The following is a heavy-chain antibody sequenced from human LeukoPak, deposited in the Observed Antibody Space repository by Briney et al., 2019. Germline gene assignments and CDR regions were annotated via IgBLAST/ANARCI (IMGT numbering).Heavy chain of an antibody. J-gene: IGHJ3*02. CDR2: IYTSGST. CDR3: ARQDITMVRGWYAFDI. V-gene: IGHV4-61*02. CDR1: GGSISSGSYY. D-gene: IGHD3-10*01. Sequence: SQTLSLTCTVSGGSISSGSYYWSWIRQPAGKGLEWIGRIYTSGSTNYNPSLKSRVTISVDTSKNQFSLKLSSVTAADTAVYYCARQDITMVRGWYAFDIWGQGTMVTVSS.